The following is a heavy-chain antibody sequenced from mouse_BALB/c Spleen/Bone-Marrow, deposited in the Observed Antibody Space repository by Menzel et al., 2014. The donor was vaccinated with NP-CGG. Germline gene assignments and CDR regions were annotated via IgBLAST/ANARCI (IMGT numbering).Heavy chain of an antibody. J-gene: IGHJ2*01. D-gene: IGHD3-2*01. CDR2: INPYNDGT. V-gene: IGHV1-14*01. CDR1: GYTFTSYV. Sequence: EVQLQQSGPELVKPGASVKMSCKASGYTFTSYVMHWVKQKPGQGLEWIGYINPYNDGTKYNEKFKGEATLTSDKSSSTAYMELSSLTSEDSAVYYCARPRQLGLPYYFHYWGQGTTLTVSS. CDR3: ARPRQLGLPYYFHY.